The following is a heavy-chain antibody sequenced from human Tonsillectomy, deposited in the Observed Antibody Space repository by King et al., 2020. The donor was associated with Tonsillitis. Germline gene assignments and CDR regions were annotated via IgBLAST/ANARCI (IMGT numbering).Heavy chain of an antibody. CDR3: ARDKESGSFYGYFEN. V-gene: IGHV3-30-3*01. Sequence: VQLVESGGGVVQPGRSLMLSCAASGFTFRSYAMPWVRQAPGQGLVWVSVISYDGSSKHYAYSVKGRFTISRDNYKNTVYLQMNSLRAEDTAVYYCARDKESGSFYGYFENWGQGALVTVSS. CDR2: ISYDGSSK. CDR1: GFTFRSYA. J-gene: IGHJ4*02. D-gene: IGHD1-26*01.